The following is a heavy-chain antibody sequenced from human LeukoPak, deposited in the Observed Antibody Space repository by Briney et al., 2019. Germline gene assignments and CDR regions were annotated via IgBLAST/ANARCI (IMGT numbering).Heavy chain of an antibody. J-gene: IGHJ4*02. CDR2: ISYDGRDK. Sequence: GKSLRLSCAASGFTFASYAMYWVRQAPGRGLEWVASISYDGRDKHYVDSVKGRFFISKDSSMSTLYLDMNSLRPEDTALYYCVRDLYSRSPYFDVWGQGTLVTVSS. D-gene: IGHD2-21*01. CDR1: GFTFASYA. V-gene: IGHV3-30*03. CDR3: VRDLYSRSPYFDV.